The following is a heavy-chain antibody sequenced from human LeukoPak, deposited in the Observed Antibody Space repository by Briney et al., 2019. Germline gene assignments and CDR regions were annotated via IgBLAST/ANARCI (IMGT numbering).Heavy chain of an antibody. Sequence: PGGSLRLSCAASGFTSSDFVMRWVRQAPGKGLEWVSSISGSGGSTYYADSVKGRFTISRDNSKNTLYLQMKRLRAEDTAVYYCGLYYDSRAYYWGHGTLVSVSS. CDR2: ISGSGGST. J-gene: IGHJ4*01. D-gene: IGHD3-22*01. CDR3: GLYYDSRAYY. CDR1: GFTSSDFV. V-gene: IGHV3-23*01.